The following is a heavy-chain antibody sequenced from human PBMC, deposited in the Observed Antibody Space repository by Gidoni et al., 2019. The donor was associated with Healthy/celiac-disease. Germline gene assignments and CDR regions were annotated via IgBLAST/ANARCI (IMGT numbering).Heavy chain of an antibody. CDR2: IIPILGIA. J-gene: IGHJ3*02. Sequence: QVQLVQSGAEVKKPGSSVKVSCKASGGTFSSYALSWVRQAPGQGLEWMGRIIPILGIANYAQKFQGRVTITADKSTSTAYMELSSLRSEDTAVYYCARGPAYCGGDCYSQAFDIWGQGTMVTVSS. CDR1: GGTFSSYA. D-gene: IGHD2-21*02. V-gene: IGHV1-69*04. CDR3: ARGPAYCGGDCYSQAFDI.